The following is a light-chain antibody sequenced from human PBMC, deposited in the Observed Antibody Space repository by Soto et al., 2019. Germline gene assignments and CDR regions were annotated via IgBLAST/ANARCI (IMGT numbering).Light chain of an antibody. J-gene: IGKJ2*01. CDR1: QIIRIS. V-gene: IGKV3-11*01. CDR2: DAV. Sequence: EVVLTQSPATLSLSPGERATLSCRASQIIRISLAWDQQKPGQPPRLLIYDAVNRAPGIPARFSGSGSETDFTLTISSLEPEDVALYYCQQRTNWPVFTFGQGTKLEI. CDR3: QQRTNWPVFT.